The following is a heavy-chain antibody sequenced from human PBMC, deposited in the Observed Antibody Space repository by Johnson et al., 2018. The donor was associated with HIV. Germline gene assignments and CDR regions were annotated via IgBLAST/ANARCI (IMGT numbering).Heavy chain of an antibody. V-gene: IGHV3-9*01. CDR2: ISWNSGSI. CDR3: AREWGVITFGGVIPRNAFDI. J-gene: IGHJ3*02. D-gene: IGHD3-16*02. Sequence: VQLVESGGGLVQPGRSLRLSCAASGFTFDDYAMHWVRQAPGKGLEWVSGISWNSGSIGYADSVKGRFTISRDNSKNTLYLQMNSLRAEDPAVYYCAREWGVITFGGVIPRNAFDIWGKGQWSPSLQ. CDR1: GFTFDDYA.